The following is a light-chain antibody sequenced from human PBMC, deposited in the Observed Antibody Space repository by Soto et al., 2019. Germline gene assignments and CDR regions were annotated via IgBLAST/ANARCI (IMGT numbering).Light chain of an antibody. CDR3: SSFTTISTYV. V-gene: IGLV2-18*02. Sequence: QSALTQPPSVSGSPGQSVTISCTGTSTDFVGYNRVSWYQQPPGTAPKLMIYEVSKRPSGVPDRFSGSKSGNTASLTISGLQAADEADYYCSSFTTISTYVFGTGTKVTVL. J-gene: IGLJ1*01. CDR2: EVS. CDR1: STDFVGYNR.